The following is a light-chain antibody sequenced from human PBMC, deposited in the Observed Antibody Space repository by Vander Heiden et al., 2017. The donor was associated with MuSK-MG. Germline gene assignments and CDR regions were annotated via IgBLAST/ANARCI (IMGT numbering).Light chain of an antibody. J-gene: IGLJ2*01. CDR1: SSNIGSDY. CDR3: AAWDDSLSGVV. Sequence: TISCSGSSSNIGSDYVYWYQHPPGTAPKLLLFRNSQRPSGVPDRFAGSKSGTSASLALSGLRSEEEAEYYCAAWDDSLSGVVFGGGTKLTVL. CDR2: RNS. V-gene: IGLV1-47*01.